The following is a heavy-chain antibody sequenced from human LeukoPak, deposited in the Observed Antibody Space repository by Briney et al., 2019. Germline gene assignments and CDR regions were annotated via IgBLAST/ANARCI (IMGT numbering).Heavy chain of an antibody. CDR1: GFTFSSYA. V-gene: IGHV3-23*01. CDR3: ARNTVLYRTTFDY. D-gene: IGHD1-14*01. Sequence: GGSLRLSCAASGFTFSSYAMSWVRQAPGKGLEWVSAISGSGGSTYYADSVKGRFTISRDNSKNTLYLQMNSLRAEDTAVYYCARNTVLYRTTFDYWVQGTLVTVSS. CDR2: ISGSGGST. J-gene: IGHJ4*02.